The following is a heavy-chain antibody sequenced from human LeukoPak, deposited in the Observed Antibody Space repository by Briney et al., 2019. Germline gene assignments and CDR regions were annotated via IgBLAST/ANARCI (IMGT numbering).Heavy chain of an antibody. CDR3: ASQYGSGSYSYFDY. Sequence: PSETLSLTCTVSGGSISSSSYYWGWIRQPPGKGLEWIGSIYYSGRTYYNPSLKSRVTISVDTSKNQFSLKLSSVTAADTAVYYCASQYGSGSYSYFDYWGQGTLVTVSS. CDR1: GGSISSSSYY. J-gene: IGHJ4*02. V-gene: IGHV4-39*01. D-gene: IGHD3-10*01. CDR2: IYYSGRT.